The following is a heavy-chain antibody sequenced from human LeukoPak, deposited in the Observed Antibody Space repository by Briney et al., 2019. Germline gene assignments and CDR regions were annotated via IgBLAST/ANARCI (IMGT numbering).Heavy chain of an antibody. J-gene: IGHJ5*02. V-gene: IGHV5-51*01. CDR3: ARQIRGYSYGHNWFDP. CDR1: GYSFTSYW. D-gene: IGHD5-18*01. CDR2: IYPGDSDT. Sequence: GESLKISCKGSGYSFTSYWIGWVRQMPGKGLEWMGIIYPGDSDTRYSPSFQGQVTISADKSISTAYLQWSSLKASDTAMYYCARQIRGYSYGHNWFDPWGQGTLVTVSS.